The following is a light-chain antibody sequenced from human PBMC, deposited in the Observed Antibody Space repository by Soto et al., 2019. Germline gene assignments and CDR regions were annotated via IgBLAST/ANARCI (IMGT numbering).Light chain of an antibody. V-gene: IGLV7-43*01. CDR3: SSYTNINTRACV. CDR2: STS. Sequence: QAVVTQEPSLTVSPGGTVTLTCASSTGAVTSGHFASWFQKTPGQAPRPLLYSTSNRHSWTPARFSGSLLGGKAVLTVSRVQPGDEGEYYCSSYTNINTRACVFGTGTKLTVL. J-gene: IGLJ1*01. CDR1: TGAVTSGHF.